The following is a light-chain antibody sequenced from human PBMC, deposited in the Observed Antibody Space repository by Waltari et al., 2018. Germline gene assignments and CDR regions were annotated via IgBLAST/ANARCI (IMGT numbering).Light chain of an antibody. V-gene: IGLV1-47*01. CDR1: SSNIGSNY. Sequence: QSVLTQPPSASGTPGQRVPISCSGSSSNIGSNYVYWYQQLPGTAPKLLIYRNNQRPSGVPDRFSGSKSGTSASLAISGLRSEVEADYYCAAWDDSLSGWVFGGGTKLTVL. CDR2: RNN. J-gene: IGLJ3*02. CDR3: AAWDDSLSGWV.